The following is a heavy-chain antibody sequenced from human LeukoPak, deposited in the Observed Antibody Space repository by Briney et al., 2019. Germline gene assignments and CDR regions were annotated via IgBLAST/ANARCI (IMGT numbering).Heavy chain of an antibody. Sequence: SETLSLTCTVSGGSISSYYWSWIRQPPGKGLEWIGYIYYSGSTNYNPSLKSRVTISVDTSKNQFSLKLSSVTAADTAVYYCAXXXXXYYYGMDVWGQGTTVTV. CDR3: AXXXXXYYYGMDV. V-gene: IGHV4-59*08. J-gene: IGHJ6*02. CDR1: GGSISSYY. CDR2: IYYSGST.